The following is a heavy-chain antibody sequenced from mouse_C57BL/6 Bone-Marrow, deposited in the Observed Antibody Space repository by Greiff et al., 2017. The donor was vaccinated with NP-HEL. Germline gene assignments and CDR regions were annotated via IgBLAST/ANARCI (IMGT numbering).Heavy chain of an antibody. CDR1: GYTFTSYW. J-gene: IGHJ3*01. D-gene: IGHD2-2*01. CDR3: ARRGIYYGYDEFAY. V-gene: IGHV1-64*01. CDR2: IHPNSGST. Sequence: QVQLQQPGAELVKPGASVKLSCKASGYTFTSYWMHWVKQRPGQGLEWIGMIHPNSGSTNYNEKFKSKATLTVDKSSSTAYMQLSSLTSEDSAVYYCARRGIYYGYDEFAYWDRGTLITVTA.